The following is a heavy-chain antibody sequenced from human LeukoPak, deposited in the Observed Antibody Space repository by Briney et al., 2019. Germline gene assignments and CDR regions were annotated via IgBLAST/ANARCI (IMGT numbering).Heavy chain of an antibody. J-gene: IGHJ4*02. V-gene: IGHV3-21*01. CDR2: ISSSSSYI. Sequence: PGGSLRLSCAASGFTFSSYSMNWVRQAPGKGLEWVSSISSSSSYIYYADSVKGRFTISRDNAKNSLYLQMNSLRAEDTAVYYCARGVLGGSYPFDYWGQGTLVTVSS. CDR1: GFTFSSYS. D-gene: IGHD1-26*01. CDR3: ARGVLGGSYPFDY.